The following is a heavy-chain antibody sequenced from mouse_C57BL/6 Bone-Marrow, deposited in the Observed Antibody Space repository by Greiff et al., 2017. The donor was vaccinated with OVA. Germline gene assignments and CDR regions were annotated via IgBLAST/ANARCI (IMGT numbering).Heavy chain of an antibody. CDR1: YFAFTASS. J-gene: IGHJ3*01. V-gene: IGHV1-49*01. CDR2: FTLYSDTT. D-gene: IGHD2-2*01. CDR3: GSGDDIAY. Sequence: LQQSGAELVRPGSSVKLSCKDSYFAFTASSMHWVKQRPGHGLEWIGSFTLYSDTTDYNENFKGKATLTAYTSSSTAYMELSSLTSEDSAVYYCGSGDDIAYWGQGTLVTVSA.